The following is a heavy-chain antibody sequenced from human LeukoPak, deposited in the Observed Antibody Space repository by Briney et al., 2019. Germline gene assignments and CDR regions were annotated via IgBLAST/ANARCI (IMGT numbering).Heavy chain of an antibody. Sequence: SETLSLTCAVYGGSFSGYYWSWIRQPPGKGLEWIGEINHSGSTNYNPSLKSRVTISVDTSKNQFSLKLSSVTAADTAVYYCARGSDQGSNYYYYYMDVWGKGTTVTVSS. CDR3: ARGSDQGSNYYYYYMDV. J-gene: IGHJ6*03. CDR2: INHSGST. CDR1: GGSFSGYY. D-gene: IGHD2-2*01. V-gene: IGHV4-34*01.